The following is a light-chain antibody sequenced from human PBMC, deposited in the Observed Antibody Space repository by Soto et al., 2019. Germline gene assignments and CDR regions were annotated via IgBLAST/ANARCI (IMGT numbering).Light chain of an antibody. V-gene: IGKV1-33*01. CDR1: QTSSSW. CDR2: DAS. J-gene: IGKJ1*01. CDR3: THSACLPRP. Sequence: SPSKLSASVGDRVTITCRASQTSSSWLAGDQQKPGKAPKILIYDASNLETGGPSRFSGSGSGTDFTFPIFSLQAEDSITDYSTHSACLPRPFGERTKVDIK.